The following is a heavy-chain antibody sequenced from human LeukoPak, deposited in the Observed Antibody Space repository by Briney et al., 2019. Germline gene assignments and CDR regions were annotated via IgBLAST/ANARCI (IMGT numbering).Heavy chain of an antibody. CDR1: GFTFSSYS. V-gene: IGHV3-21*01. D-gene: IGHD2-15*01. J-gene: IGHJ4*02. CDR3: ARVVVVAAFNFDY. CDR2: ISSSSSYI. Sequence: TGGSLRLSCAASGFTFSSYSMNWVRQAPGKGLEWVSSISSSSSYIYYADSVKGRFTISRDNAKNSLYLQMNSLRAEDTAVYYCARVVVVAAFNFDYWGQGTLVTVSS.